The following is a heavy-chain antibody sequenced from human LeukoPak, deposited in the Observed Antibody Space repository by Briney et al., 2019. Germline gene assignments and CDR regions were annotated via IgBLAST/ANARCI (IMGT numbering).Heavy chain of an antibody. V-gene: IGHV3-23*01. Sequence: GGCLRLSCAASGFTFSSYAMSWVRQAPGKGLEWDSAISGSGDSTYYADSVKGRFTISRDNSKNTLYLQMNSLRAEDTAVYYCARGFAYCSSTSCRYYYGMDVWGQGTTVTVSS. CDR1: GFTFSSYA. CDR3: ARGFAYCSSTSCRYYYGMDV. CDR2: ISGSGDST. J-gene: IGHJ6*02. D-gene: IGHD2-2*01.